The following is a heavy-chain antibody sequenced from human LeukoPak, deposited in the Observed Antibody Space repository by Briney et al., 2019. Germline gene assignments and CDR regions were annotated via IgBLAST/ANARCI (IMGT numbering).Heavy chain of an antibody. D-gene: IGHD3-10*01. J-gene: IGHJ4*02. Sequence: PGGSLRLSCEASGFSFSAAWMTWVRQAPGKGLEWVATIKNDGSDKYYVDSVKGRFTLSRDNAKNTLYLQMNSLRAEDTAVYYCAKDDKMRFGDPRGYFDYWGQGTLVTVSS. CDR1: GFSFSAAW. CDR2: IKNDGSDK. V-gene: IGHV3-7*01. CDR3: AKDDKMRFGDPRGYFDY.